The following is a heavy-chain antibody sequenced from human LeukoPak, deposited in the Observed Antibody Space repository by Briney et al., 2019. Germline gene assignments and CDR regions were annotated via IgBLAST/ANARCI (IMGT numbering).Heavy chain of an antibody. CDR3: ARAYDSGWSATYFDY. CDR1: GFIFSDHY. J-gene: IGHJ4*02. D-gene: IGHD6-25*01. Sequence: GGSLRISCAASGFIFSDHYMDWVRQSPGKGLEWVGRIRKASNGYTTEYAASVKGRFIISRDDSKSSLYLQMNSLTIEDTAVYFCARAYDSGWSATYFDYWGRGTLVTVSS. CDR2: IRKASNGYTT. V-gene: IGHV3-72*01.